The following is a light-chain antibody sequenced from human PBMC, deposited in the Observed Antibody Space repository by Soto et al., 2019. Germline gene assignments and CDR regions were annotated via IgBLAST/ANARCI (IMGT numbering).Light chain of an antibody. CDR1: PSVSSK. J-gene: IGKJ1*01. Sequence: EIVMTQSPATLSVSPGERATLSCRASPSVSSKLAWYQQRPGQGPRLLIYGASPKATGIPARFSGSGSGTEFALTISSLQSEDCAVYFCQHYSTWLWTFGQGTKVEIK. CDR3: QHYSTWLWT. CDR2: GAS. V-gene: IGKV3-15*01.